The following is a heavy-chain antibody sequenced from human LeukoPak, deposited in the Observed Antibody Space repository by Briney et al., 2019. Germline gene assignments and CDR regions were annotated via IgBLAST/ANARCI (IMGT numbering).Heavy chain of an antibody. CDR2: INPNSGGT. J-gene: IGHJ4*02. V-gene: IGHV1-2*02. CDR3: ARDLYYGDYDY. D-gene: IGHD4-17*01. Sequence: ASVKVSCKASGYTFTGYYMHWVRQAPGQGLEWMGWINPNSGGTNYAQKFQGRVTMTRDTSISTAYMELSSLRSEDTAVYYCARDLYYGDYDYWGQGTLVTVSS. CDR1: GYTFTGYY.